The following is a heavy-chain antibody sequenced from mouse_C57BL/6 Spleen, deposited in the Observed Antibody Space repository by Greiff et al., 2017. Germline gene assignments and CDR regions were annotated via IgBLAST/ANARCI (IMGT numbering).Heavy chain of an antibody. D-gene: IGHD3-2*02. Sequence: QVQLQQSGPELVKPGASVKFSCKASGYAFSSAWMNWVKQRPGQGLAWIGRIYPGDGDTNYNGKFKGKATLTADKSYSTAYMQLSSLTSEDSAVYFCASQAKDGMDYWGQRTSVTVSS. CDR2: IYPGDGDT. CDR1: GYAFSSAW. CDR3: ASQAKDGMDY. V-gene: IGHV1-82*01. J-gene: IGHJ4*01.